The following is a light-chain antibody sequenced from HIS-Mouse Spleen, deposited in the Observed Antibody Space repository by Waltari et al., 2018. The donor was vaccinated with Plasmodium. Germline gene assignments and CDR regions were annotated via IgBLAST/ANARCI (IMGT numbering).Light chain of an antibody. Sequence: SYELTQPPSVSVSPGQTASITCSGDKLGDNYACWYQQKPGQSPVLVIYQDSKRPSGIPGRFSGSNSWNTATLTISGTQAMDEADYYCQAWDSSTVVFGGGTKLTVL. V-gene: IGLV3-1*01. J-gene: IGLJ2*01. CDR3: QAWDSSTVV. CDR1: KLGDNY. CDR2: QDS.